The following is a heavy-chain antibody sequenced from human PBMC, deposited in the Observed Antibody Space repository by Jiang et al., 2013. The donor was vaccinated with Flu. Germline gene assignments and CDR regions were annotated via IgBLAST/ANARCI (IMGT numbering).Heavy chain of an antibody. J-gene: IGHJ5*02. V-gene: IGHV1-18*04. CDR2: INPNSGNT. Sequence: GAEVKKPGASVKVSCKASGYTFTGYFIHWVRQAPGQGLEWMGRINPNSGNTNYAQKLQGRVTMTTDTSTSTAYMELRSLRSDDTAVYYCARLRMITFGGVIGHWFDPWGQGTLVTVSS. CDR3: ARLRMITFGGVIGHWFDP. CDR1: GYTFTGYF. D-gene: IGHD3-16*02.